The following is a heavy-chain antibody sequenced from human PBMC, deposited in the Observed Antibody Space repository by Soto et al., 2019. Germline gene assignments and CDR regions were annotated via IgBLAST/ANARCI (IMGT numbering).Heavy chain of an antibody. Sequence: QEQLVESGGGLVKPGGSLRLSCAASGFTFSDYYMSWIRQAPGKGLEWVSYISSSSSYTKDADSVKGRFTISRDNAKNPLCLQMNGLMAEDTAVDYCAICRGWHKSFDYWGQGTLVTVSS. CDR2: ISSSSSYT. V-gene: IGHV3-11*05. D-gene: IGHD6-19*01. CDR1: GFTFSDYY. J-gene: IGHJ4*02. CDR3: AICRGWHKSFDY.